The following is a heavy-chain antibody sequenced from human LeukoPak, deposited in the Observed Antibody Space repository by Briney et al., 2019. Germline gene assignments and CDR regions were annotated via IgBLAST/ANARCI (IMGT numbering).Heavy chain of an antibody. CDR3: ERDPVSSSWYGYFQH. CDR2: ISSSSTYT. J-gene: IGHJ1*01. CDR1: GFTFSDYY. Sequence: GGSLRLSCAASGFTFSDYYMSWMRQAPGEGLEWVSYISSSSTYTNYADSVKGRFTISRDNAKNSLYLQMNSLRAEDTAVYYCERDPVSSSWYGYFQHWARAPWSASPQ. V-gene: IGHV3-11*05. D-gene: IGHD6-13*01.